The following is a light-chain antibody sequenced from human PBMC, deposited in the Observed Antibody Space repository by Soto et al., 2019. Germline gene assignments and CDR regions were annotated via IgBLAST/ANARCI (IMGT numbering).Light chain of an antibody. Sequence: QTVVTQPPSVSAAPGQKVTISCSGSSSNIGNNYVSWYQQLPGTAPKFLIYENNKRPSGIPDRFSGSKSGTSATLGITGLQTGDEADYYCGTWDSSLSAHVFGTGTKLTVL. V-gene: IGLV1-51*02. CDR2: ENN. CDR1: SSNIGNNY. CDR3: GTWDSSLSAHV. J-gene: IGLJ1*01.